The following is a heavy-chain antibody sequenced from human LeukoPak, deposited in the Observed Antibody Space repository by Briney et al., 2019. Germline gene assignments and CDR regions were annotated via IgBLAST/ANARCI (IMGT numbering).Heavy chain of an antibody. J-gene: IGHJ4*02. D-gene: IGHD5-24*01. Sequence: ASVKVSCKASGYTFTSYGINWVRQAPGQGLEWMGWISAYSGNTNYAQELQGRVTMTTDTSTTTAYMELRSLRSDDTAVYYCARPQEEDGYNYNWAFDYWGQGTLVTVSS. CDR2: ISAYSGNT. V-gene: IGHV1-18*01. CDR1: GYTFTSYG. CDR3: ARPQEEDGYNYNWAFDY.